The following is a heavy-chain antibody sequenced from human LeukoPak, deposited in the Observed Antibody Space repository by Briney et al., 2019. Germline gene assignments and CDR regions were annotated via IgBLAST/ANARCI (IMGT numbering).Heavy chain of an antibody. CDR3: ARVGGGYCSSTSCYAHGGAFDI. V-gene: IGHV3-48*03. CDR2: ISSSGSTT. J-gene: IGHJ3*02. CDR1: GFTFSSYE. D-gene: IGHD2-2*03. Sequence: GGSLRLSCAASGFTFSSYEMNWVRQAPGKGLEWVSYISSSGSTTYYADSVKGRFTISRDNAKNSLYLQMNSLRAEDTAVYYCARVGGGYCSSTSCYAHGGAFDIWGQGTMVTVSS.